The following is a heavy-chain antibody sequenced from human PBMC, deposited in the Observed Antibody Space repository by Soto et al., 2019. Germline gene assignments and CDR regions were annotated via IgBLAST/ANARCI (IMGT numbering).Heavy chain of an antibody. CDR2: MNPNSGNT. V-gene: IGHV1-8*01. Sequence: QVQLVQSGAEVKKPGASVKVSCKASGYTFTSYDINWVRQATGQGLEWMGWMNPNSGNTGYPQKIQGRVTMTRNTSISTANMELSSLRFEDTAVYYCARSPPRVERNNYAGGWFDPWGQGTLVTVSS. J-gene: IGHJ5*02. D-gene: IGHD4-4*01. CDR3: ARSPPRVERNNYAGGWFDP. CDR1: GYTFTSYD.